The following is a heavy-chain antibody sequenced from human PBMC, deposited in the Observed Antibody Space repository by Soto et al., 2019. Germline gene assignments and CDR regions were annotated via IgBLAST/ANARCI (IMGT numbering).Heavy chain of an antibody. V-gene: IGHV4-59*01. CDR1: GGSISSYY. D-gene: IGHD5-12*01. Sequence: SETLSLTCTVSGGSISSYYWSWIRQPPGKGLEWIGYIYYSGSTNYNPSLKSRVTISVDTSKNQFSLKLSSVTAADTAVYYCARVYSGYDFGRESGYYYGMDVWGQGTTVTVSS. CDR2: IYYSGST. J-gene: IGHJ6*02. CDR3: ARVYSGYDFGRESGYYYGMDV.